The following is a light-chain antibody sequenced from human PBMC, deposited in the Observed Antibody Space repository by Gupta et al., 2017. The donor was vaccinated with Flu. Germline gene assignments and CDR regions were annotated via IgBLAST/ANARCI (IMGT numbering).Light chain of an antibody. V-gene: IGKV3-11*01. J-gene: IGKJ4*01. CDR2: ETS. CDR1: QTVGRQ. Sequence: DIVLIQSPANLSLSSGDRATLSCRASQTVGRQLAWYQQKPGRAPRLLIFETSNRASDTPARFSGSGSGTDFTLTISSLETEDFAVYFCQQRSLWPLTFGGGTKVEIK. CDR3: QQRSLWPLT.